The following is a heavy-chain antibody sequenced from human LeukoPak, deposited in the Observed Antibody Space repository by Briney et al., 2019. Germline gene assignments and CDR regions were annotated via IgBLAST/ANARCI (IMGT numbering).Heavy chain of an antibody. CDR2: INHSGST. CDR1: GFTFSDYY. Sequence: GSLRLSCAASGFTFSDYYMSWIRQAPGKGLEWIGEINHSGSTNYNPSLKSRVTISVDTSKNQFSLKLSSVTAADTAVYYCARSSKAAAGHYYYYYMDVWGKGTTVTVSS. CDR3: ARSSKAAAGHYYYYYMDV. V-gene: IGHV4-34*01. D-gene: IGHD6-13*01. J-gene: IGHJ6*03.